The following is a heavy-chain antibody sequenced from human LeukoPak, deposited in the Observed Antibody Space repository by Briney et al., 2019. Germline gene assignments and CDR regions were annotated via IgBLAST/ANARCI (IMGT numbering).Heavy chain of an antibody. D-gene: IGHD2-21*02. J-gene: IGHJ4*02. V-gene: IGHV4-59*02. CDR3: ARLHCIGDCHFYYFDS. CDR1: GGSVSSYY. Sequence: SETLSLTCAVSGGSVSSYYWSWIRQPPGKGPEWIAYISHNGDTNYNPSLKSRVTISLDTSKNQFSLKLSSVTAADTAVFYCARLHCIGDCHFYYFDSWGQGTLATVSS. CDR2: ISHNGDT.